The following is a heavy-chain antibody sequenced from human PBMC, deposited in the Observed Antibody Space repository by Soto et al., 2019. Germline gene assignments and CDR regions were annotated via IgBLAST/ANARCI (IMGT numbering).Heavy chain of an antibody. Sequence: DVQLVESGGGLVKPGGSLRLSCAASGFTFSDHYMDWVRQAPGKGLEWVGRTRNKLTGYTTECAASVKGRFTISRDDSKNSLYLQMTSLKTEDTAVYHCARDQYCGRSNCYRTGMDVWGQGTTVTVSS. CDR3: ARDQYCGRSNCYRTGMDV. D-gene: IGHD2-2*01. J-gene: IGHJ6*02. CDR1: GFTFSDHY. CDR2: TRNKLTGYTT. V-gene: IGHV3-72*01.